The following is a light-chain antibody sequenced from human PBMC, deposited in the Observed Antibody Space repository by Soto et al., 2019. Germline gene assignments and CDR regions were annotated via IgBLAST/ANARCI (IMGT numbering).Light chain of an antibody. J-gene: IGKJ1*01. CDR1: QSVSSSY. V-gene: IGKV3-20*01. CDR3: QQYGSSRT. Sequence: DIEMTQAPYSLSSSAGDTVTIPCRASQSVSSSYLAWYQQKPGQAPRLLIYGASSRATGIPDRFSGSGSGTDFTLTISRLEPEDLAVYYCQQYGSSRTFGQGTKVDIK. CDR2: GAS.